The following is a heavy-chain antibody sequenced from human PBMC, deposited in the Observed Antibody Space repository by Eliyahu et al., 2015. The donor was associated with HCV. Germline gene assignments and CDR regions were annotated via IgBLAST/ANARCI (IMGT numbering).Heavy chain of an antibody. D-gene: IGHD1-26*01. CDR2: ITYTSSNV. CDR3: ARDPYSGGYYAYYFYYMDV. J-gene: IGHJ6*03. CDR1: GFSFSSYN. V-gene: IGHV3-21*01. Sequence: EVQLVESGGGLVEPGGTLTLSCVASGFSFSSYNMNWVRQAPGKSLEWVSSITYTSSNVYYADSVRGRFTISRDNARNSLYLQIHSLRADDTAVYYCARDPYSGGYYAYYFYYMDVWGKGATVTVSS.